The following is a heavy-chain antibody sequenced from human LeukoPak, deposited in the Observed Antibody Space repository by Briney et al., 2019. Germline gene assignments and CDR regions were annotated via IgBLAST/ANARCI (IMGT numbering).Heavy chain of an antibody. CDR2: ISDSGGST. D-gene: IGHD6-19*01. V-gene: IGHV3-23*01. CDR3: AKDLSRAVAADWFDP. J-gene: IGHJ5*02. CDR1: GFTFSNYD. Sequence: PGGSLRLFCAASGFTFSNYDTSWVRQAPGKGLEWVSSISDSGGSTYYADSVKGRFTISRDNSKNTLYLQMTNLRAADTAVYYCAKDLSRAVAADWFDPWDQGSLVTISS.